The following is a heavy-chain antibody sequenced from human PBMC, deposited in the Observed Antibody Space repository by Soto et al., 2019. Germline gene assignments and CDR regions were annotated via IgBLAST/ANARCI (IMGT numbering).Heavy chain of an antibody. CDR3: AKDRYRYPYGSSFDY. CDR1: GFTFSHYA. J-gene: IGHJ4*02. Sequence: QVQLVESGGGVVQPGRSLRLSCAASGFTFSHYAMHWVRQAPGKGLEWVAVISNDGITEYYADSVKGRCTISRDQSKNTLYLQMSSLRPEDSAVYFCAKDRYRYPYGSSFDYWGQGTLLTVSS. V-gene: IGHV3-30*18. CDR2: ISNDGITE. D-gene: IGHD3-10*01.